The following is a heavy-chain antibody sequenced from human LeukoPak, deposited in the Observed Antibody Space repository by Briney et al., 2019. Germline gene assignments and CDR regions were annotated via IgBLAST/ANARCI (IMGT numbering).Heavy chain of an antibody. D-gene: IGHD2-15*01. CDR1: GGSISSYY. V-gene: IGHV4-4*07. CDR2: IYTSGST. CDR3: ARAYCSGGSCYSLFDY. Sequence: SETLSLTCTVSGGSISSYYWSWIRQPAGKGLEWIGRIYTSGSTNYNTSLKSRVTISVDTSKNQLSLKLSSVPAADTAVYYCARAYCSGGSCYSLFDYWGQGTLVTVSS. J-gene: IGHJ4*02.